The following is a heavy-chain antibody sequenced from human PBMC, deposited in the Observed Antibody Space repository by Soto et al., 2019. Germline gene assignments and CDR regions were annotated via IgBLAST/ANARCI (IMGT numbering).Heavy chain of an antibody. CDR2: MFYSGRT. Sequence: SETLSLTGSVSGYSVSSSDYYWAWIRQPPGKGLEWIGSMFYSGRTNYNPSLKSRVTISVDTSKNQFSLNLNSVTAADTAVYFCAKRIVGATGNWFDPWGQGTLVTVSS. CDR1: GYSVSSSDYY. J-gene: IGHJ5*02. D-gene: IGHD1-26*01. CDR3: AKRIVGATGNWFDP. V-gene: IGHV4-39*07.